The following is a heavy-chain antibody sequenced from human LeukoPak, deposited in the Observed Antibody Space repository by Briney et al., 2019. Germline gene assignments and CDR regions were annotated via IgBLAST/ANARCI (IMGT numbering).Heavy chain of an antibody. V-gene: IGHV4-39*07. D-gene: IGHD2-21*02. CDR2: MYYSGST. Sequence: SETLSLTCTVSGGSISSSSYYWGWIRQPPGKGLEWIVSMYYSGSTYYNPSLKSLFTISVDTAKNQFSLKLSSVTAADTAVYYCASGGYCGGDCYSPNYYYYYMDVWGKGTTVTVSS. CDR1: GGSISSSSYY. J-gene: IGHJ6*03. CDR3: ASGGYCGGDCYSPNYYYYYMDV.